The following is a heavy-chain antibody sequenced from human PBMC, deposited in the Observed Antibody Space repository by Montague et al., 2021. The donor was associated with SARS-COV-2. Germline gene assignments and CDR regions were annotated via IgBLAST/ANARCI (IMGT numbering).Heavy chain of an antibody. Sequence: TLSLTCTVSGASISSGGFYWSWLRQHPRKCLELIGFIYYSGTTYHNPSLKSRLSISIDTSKNQFSLKLSSVTAAETAVYSCARGLAYQMVAGAIPNCSMDVWGQGTTVTVSS. CDR2: IYYSGTT. CDR1: GASISSGGFY. V-gene: IGHV4-31*03. CDR3: ARGLAYQMVAGAIPNCSMDV. D-gene: IGHD2-2*01. J-gene: IGHJ6*02.